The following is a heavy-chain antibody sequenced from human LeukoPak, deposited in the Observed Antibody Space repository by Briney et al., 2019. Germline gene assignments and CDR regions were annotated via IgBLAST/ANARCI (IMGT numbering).Heavy chain of an antibody. D-gene: IGHD7-27*01. CDR3: ARDRTINWGTAFDI. Sequence: ASVKVSCKASGYTFTGYYMHWVRQAPGHGLEWMGWINPNSGGTNYAQKFQGRVTMTRDTSISTAYMELSSLRSEDTAVYYCARDRTINWGTAFDIWGQGTMVTVSS. CDR2: INPNSGGT. J-gene: IGHJ3*02. CDR1: GYTFTGYY. V-gene: IGHV1-2*02.